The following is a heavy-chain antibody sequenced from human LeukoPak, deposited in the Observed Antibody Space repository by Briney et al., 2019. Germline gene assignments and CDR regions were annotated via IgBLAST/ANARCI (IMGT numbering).Heavy chain of an antibody. D-gene: IGHD6-13*01. CDR1: GGSIRSGSYY. V-gene: IGHV4-61*02. CDR2: IYSSGTT. J-gene: IGHJ5*02. Sequence: SETLSLTCTISGGSIRSGSYYWSWIRQPAGKGLEWIGRIYSSGTTNYNPSLRSRVTLSVDTSKNQFSLKLSSVTAADTAVYYCAASSSFNWFDPWGQGTLVTVSS. CDR3: AASSSFNWFDP.